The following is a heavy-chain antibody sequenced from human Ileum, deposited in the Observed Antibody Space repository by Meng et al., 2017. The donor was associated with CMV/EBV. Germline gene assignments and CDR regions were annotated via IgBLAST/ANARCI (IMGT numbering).Heavy chain of an antibody. CDR2: IDPNTGGT. J-gene: IGHJ4*02. D-gene: IGHD6-6*01. CDR3: ARRERISSGLEY. Sequence: VQRVKSGAEVKNPGTSLKVSCTASGYTFAGNQKDWVRQAPGQGLEWIGWIDPNTGGTKYIQKFQGRVTKTGDTSISTAYMELSGLRFDDTAVYYCARRERISSGLEYWGQGTLVTVSS. CDR1: GYTFAGNQ. V-gene: IGHV1-2*02.